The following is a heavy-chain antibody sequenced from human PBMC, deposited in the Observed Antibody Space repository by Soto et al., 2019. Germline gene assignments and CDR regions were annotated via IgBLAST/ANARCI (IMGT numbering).Heavy chain of an antibody. J-gene: IGHJ4*02. V-gene: IGHV1-18*04. CDR3: ARVALGNDY. CDR2: ISAYNGNT. D-gene: IGHD7-27*01. Sequence: GASVKVSCKASGYTFTGYGINWVRQAPGQGLEWMGWISAYNGNTDYAQKVQGRVSMTTDTSTSTAYMELRSLRSDDTAVYYCARVALGNDYWGQGTLVTVSS. CDR1: GYTFTGYG.